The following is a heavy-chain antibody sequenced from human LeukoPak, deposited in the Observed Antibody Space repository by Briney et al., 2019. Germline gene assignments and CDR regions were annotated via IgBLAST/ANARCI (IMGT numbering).Heavy chain of an antibody. Sequence: PSETLSPTCAVYGGSFSGYYWSWIRQPPGKGLEWIGEINHSGSTNYNPSLKSRVTISVDTSKNQFSLKLSSVTAADTAVYYCAISFWSGYFRYWGQGTLVTVSS. CDR1: GGSFSGYY. CDR3: AISFWSGYFRY. J-gene: IGHJ4*02. D-gene: IGHD3-3*01. CDR2: INHSGST. V-gene: IGHV4-34*01.